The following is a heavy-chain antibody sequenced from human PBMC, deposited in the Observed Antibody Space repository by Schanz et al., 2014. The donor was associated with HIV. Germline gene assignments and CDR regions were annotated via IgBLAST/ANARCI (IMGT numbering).Heavy chain of an antibody. CDR1: GGTFSIYA. J-gene: IGHJ4*02. CDR3: ASAGFDDSSGYPDY. V-gene: IGHV1-2*02. D-gene: IGHD3-22*01. CDR2: INPNSGGT. Sequence: QVQLVQSGAEVKKPGSSVEVSCKASGGTFSIYAISWVRQAPGQGLEWMGWINPNSGGTNYAQKFQGRVTISRDTSISTAYMEVSRLRSDDTAVYYCASAGFDDSSGYPDYWGQGTLVTVSS.